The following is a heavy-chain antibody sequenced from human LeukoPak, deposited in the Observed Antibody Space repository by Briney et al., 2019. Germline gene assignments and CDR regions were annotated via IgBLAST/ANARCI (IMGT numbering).Heavy chain of an antibody. Sequence: SGTLSLTCTVSGASMSSYYWSWIRQPPGKGLEWIGYIYTRGTTNYNPSLKSRVTVSVDASKNQFSLKLSSVTAADTAVYYCAIKKGGWFGPWGQGTLVTVSS. CDR3: AIKKGGWFGP. J-gene: IGHJ5*02. CDR1: GASMSSYY. V-gene: IGHV4-4*09. D-gene: IGHD1-26*01. CDR2: IYTRGTT.